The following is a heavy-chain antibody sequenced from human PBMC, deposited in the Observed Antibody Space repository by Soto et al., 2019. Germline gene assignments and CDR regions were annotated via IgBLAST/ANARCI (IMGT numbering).Heavy chain of an antibody. Sequence: ASVKVSCKASGYTFTSYGISWVRQAPGQGLEWMGWISAYNGNTNYAQKLQGRVTMTTDTSTSTAYMELRSLRSDDTAVYYCVRDTLRGYSGYDHWFDPWGQGTLVTVSS. CDR2: ISAYNGNT. CDR3: VRDTLRGYSGYDHWFDP. D-gene: IGHD5-12*01. CDR1: GYTFTSYG. V-gene: IGHV1-18*01. J-gene: IGHJ5*02.